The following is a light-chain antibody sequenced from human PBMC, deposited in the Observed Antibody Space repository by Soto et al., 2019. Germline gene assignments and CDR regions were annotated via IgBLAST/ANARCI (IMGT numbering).Light chain of an antibody. CDR3: QQYNSWPPIT. CDR1: QSVRIN. V-gene: IGKV3-15*01. CDR2: GAS. J-gene: IGKJ5*01. Sequence: EIVMTQSPATLAVSPGERATLSFRASQSVRINVAWYQQKNGQAPRLLVYGASTRASGIPDRFSGSGSGTDFTLTISSLEPEDFAVYYCQQYNSWPPITFGQGTRLEIK.